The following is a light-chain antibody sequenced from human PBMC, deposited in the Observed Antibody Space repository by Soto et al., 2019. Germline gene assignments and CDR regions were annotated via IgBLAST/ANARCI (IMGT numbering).Light chain of an antibody. Sequence: EIVMTHSPATLSVSPCERATLSCRASQSVSSNLAWYQQKPGQAPSLLIYGASTRATGTPARFSGSGFGTESTLTISSLQSEDFAVYYCQQYIRWPPTFGGGTRWIS. CDR3: QQYIRWPPT. CDR2: GAS. V-gene: IGKV3-15*01. J-gene: IGKJ4*01. CDR1: QSVSSN.